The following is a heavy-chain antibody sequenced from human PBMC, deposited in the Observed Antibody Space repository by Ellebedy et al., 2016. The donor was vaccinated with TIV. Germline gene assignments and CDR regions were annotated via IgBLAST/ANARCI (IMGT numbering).Heavy chain of an antibody. J-gene: IGHJ4*02. CDR1: GFTVSSNY. CDR2: VYYSGST. V-gene: IGHV4-59*02. CDR3: ARDLTGAGLADY. Sequence: ESLKISCAASGFTVSSNYMSWIRQPPGKGLEWIGYVYYSGSTNYNPSLKSRVTISVDTSKNQFSLKLSSVTAADTALYYCARDLTGAGLADYWGQGTLVTVSS. D-gene: IGHD1-26*01.